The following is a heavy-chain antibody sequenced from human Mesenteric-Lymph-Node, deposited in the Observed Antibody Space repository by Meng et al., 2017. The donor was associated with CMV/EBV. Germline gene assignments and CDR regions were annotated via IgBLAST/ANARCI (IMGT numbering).Heavy chain of an antibody. Sequence: GESLKISCAASGFTFSSYWMSWVRQAPGKGLEWVANIKQDGSEKYYVDSVKGRFTISRDNAKNSLYLQMNSLRAEDTAVYYSARASGVFGVDSPHWFDPWGQGTLVTVSS. V-gene: IGHV3-7*01. CDR2: IKQDGSEK. CDR3: ARASGVFGVDSPHWFDP. J-gene: IGHJ5*02. D-gene: IGHD3-3*01. CDR1: GFTFSSYW.